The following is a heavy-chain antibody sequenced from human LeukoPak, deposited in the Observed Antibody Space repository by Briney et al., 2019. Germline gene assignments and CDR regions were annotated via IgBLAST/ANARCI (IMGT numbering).Heavy chain of an antibody. CDR2: IRQDGSEK. CDR3: ARDSLVIKDAFDI. J-gene: IGHJ3*02. V-gene: IGHV3-7*01. D-gene: IGHD3-9*01. CDR1: VFTFSSYW. Sequence: PGGSLRLSCAASVFTFSSYWMSWVRQAPGKGLEWVANIRQDGSEKYYVDSVKGRFTISRDNAKNSLYLQMNSLRAEDTAVYYCARDSLVIKDAFDIWGQGTMVTVSS.